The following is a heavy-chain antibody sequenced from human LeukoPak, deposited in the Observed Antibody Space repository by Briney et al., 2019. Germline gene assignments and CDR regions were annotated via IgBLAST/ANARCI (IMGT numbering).Heavy chain of an antibody. D-gene: IGHD2-2*03. V-gene: IGHV4-34*01. CDR1: GGSISSYY. CDR2: INHSGST. Sequence: PSETLSLTCTVSGGSISSYYWSWIRQPPGKGLEWIGEINHSGSTNYNPSLKSRVTISVDTSKNQFSLKLSSVTAADTAVYYCANLDSEYYYYMDVWGKGTTVTVSS. CDR3: ANLDSEYYYYMDV. J-gene: IGHJ6*03.